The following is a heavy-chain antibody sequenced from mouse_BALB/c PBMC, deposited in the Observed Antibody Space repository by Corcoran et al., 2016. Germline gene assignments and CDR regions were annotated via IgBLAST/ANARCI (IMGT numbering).Heavy chain of an antibody. CDR2: INTYTGEP. V-gene: IGHV9-3-1*01. Sequence: QIQLVQSGPELKKPGETVKISCKASGYTFTNNGMNWVKQAPGKGLKWMGWINTYTGEPTYADDFKGRFAFSLETSASTTYLQINNLKNEDTATYFRAREPYAMDFWGQGTSVTVSS. J-gene: IGHJ4*01. CDR3: AREPYAMDF. CDR1: GYTFTNNG.